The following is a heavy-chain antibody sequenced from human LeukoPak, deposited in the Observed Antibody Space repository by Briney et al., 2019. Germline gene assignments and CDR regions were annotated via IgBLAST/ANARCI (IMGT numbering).Heavy chain of an antibody. D-gene: IGHD1-26*01. Sequence: GGSLRLSCAASGFTFSTYWMSWVRQAPGKGLEWVANIRQDGSKIYYVDSVKGRFTISRDNAKNSLYLQMNSLRAEDTAVYYCARDQGWSYDAFDIWGQGTMVTVSS. CDR1: GFTFSTYW. CDR3: ARDQGWSYDAFDI. CDR2: IRQDGSKI. V-gene: IGHV3-7*01. J-gene: IGHJ3*02.